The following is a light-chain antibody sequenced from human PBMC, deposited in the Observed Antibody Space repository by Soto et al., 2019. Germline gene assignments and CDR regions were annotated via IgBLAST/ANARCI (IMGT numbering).Light chain of an antibody. CDR1: SRDVGAYNY. CDR2: DVT. J-gene: IGLJ1*01. V-gene: IGLV2-14*01. CDR3: SSHSNITPHV. Sequence: HSALTQPASVSGSPGQSITISCTGTSRDVGAYNYVSWYQQHPGKAPKLMVYDVTNRPSGVSDRFSGSKSGNTASLTISGLQAEDEADYFCSSHSNITPHVFGTGTKLTVL.